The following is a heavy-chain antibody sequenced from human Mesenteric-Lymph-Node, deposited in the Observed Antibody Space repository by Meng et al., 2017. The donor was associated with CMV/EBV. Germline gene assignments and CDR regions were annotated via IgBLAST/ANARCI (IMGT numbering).Heavy chain of an antibody. D-gene: IGHD3-10*01. CDR3: ARPHYYCSGSSPWFDP. J-gene: IGHJ5*02. Sequence: QLQLQESCAGLVKPSEPLSLTCTVSGGSISSSSYYWGWIRQPPGKGLEWIWSIYYSGSTYYNPSLKSRVTISVDTSKNQFSLKLSSVTAADTAVYYCARPHYYCSGSSPWFDPWGQGTLVTVSS. V-gene: IGHV4-39*01. CDR1: GGSISSSSYY. CDR2: IYYSGST.